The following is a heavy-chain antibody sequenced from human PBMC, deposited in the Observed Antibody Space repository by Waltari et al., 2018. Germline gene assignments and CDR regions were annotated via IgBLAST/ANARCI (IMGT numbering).Heavy chain of an antibody. J-gene: IGHJ4*02. CDR1: GYSISSGYY. D-gene: IGHD3-16*01. CDR3: AFWGNVIDY. CDR2: IYHSGST. V-gene: IGHV4-38-2*01. Sequence: QVQLQESGPGLVKPSETLSLTCAVSGYSISSGYYWGWIRQPPGKGLEWIGSIYHSGSTSYTPALKSRVTIAGDTSTSQFSVKLSAVTAADTAVYYCAFWGNVIDYWGQGTLVTVSS.